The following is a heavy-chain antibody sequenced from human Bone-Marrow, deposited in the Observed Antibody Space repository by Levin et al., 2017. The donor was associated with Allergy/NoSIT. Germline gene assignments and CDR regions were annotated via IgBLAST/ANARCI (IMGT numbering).Heavy chain of an antibody. CDR3: ARVQPVPAAPAPYYYYYGMDV. V-gene: IGHV4-31*03. D-gene: IGHD2-2*01. CDR1: GGSISSGGYY. J-gene: IGHJ6*02. Sequence: SETLSLTCTVSGGSISSGGYYWSWIRQHPGKGLEWIGYIYYSGSTYYNPSLKSRVTISVDTSKNQFSLKLSSVTAADTAVYYCARVQPVPAAPAPYYYYYGMDVWGQGTTVTVSS. CDR2: IYYSGST.